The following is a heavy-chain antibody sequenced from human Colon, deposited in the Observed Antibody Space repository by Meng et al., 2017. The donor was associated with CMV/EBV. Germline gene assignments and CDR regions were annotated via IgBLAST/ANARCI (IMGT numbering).Heavy chain of an antibody. D-gene: IGHD2-2*01. Sequence: KASGYTFTGHQMQWVGQVPGQGIEWMGWINSNSGGTKYSQKFQGRVTMTRDTSISTAYMELTSLRSDDTAVYYCARDLVVVIPDDLWGQGTLVTVSS. CDR1: GYTFTGHQ. CDR2: INSNSGGT. V-gene: IGHV1-2*02. J-gene: IGHJ5*02. CDR3: ARDLVVVIPDDL.